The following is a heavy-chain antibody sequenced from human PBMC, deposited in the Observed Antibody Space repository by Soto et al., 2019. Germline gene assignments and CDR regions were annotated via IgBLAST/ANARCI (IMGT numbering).Heavy chain of an antibody. D-gene: IGHD7-27*01. CDR2: FVPKFGSI. CDR1: GGTFRSYS. Sequence: VQLVQSGAEVKKPGSSVKVSCKASGGTFRSYSLTWVRQARGQGLEWMGGFVPKFGSINYAQKFQARMTITADESTSTADMELSSLRSEDTAVYYCVTGVNYYFDYWGQGTLVTVSA. CDR3: VTGVNYYFDY. J-gene: IGHJ4*02. V-gene: IGHV1-69*01.